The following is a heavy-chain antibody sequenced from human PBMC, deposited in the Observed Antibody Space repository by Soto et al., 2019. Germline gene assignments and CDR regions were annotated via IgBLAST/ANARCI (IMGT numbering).Heavy chain of an antibody. CDR2: IYHSGST. D-gene: IGHD6-13*01. Sequence: PSETLSLTCAVSGGSISSGGYSWSWIRQPPGKGLEWIGYIYHSGSTYYNPSLKSRVTISVDRSKNQFSLKLSPVTAADTAVYYCARGTPHSSSWHRAPAGGWFDPWGQGTLVTVYS. J-gene: IGHJ5*02. CDR1: GGSISSGGYS. V-gene: IGHV4-30-2*01. CDR3: ARGTPHSSSWHRAPAGGWFDP.